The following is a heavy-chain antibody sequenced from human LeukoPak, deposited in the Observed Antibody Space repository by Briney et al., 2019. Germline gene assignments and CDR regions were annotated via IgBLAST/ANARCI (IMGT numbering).Heavy chain of an antibody. J-gene: IGHJ6*02. D-gene: IGHD5-18*01. CDR3: ARESGYSYGFPYCYYGMDV. Sequence: ASVKVSCKASGYTFTSYDINWVRQATGQGLEWMGWMNPNSGNTGYAQKFQGRVTMTRNTSISTAYMELSSLRSEDTAVYYCARESGYSYGFPYCYYGMDVWGQGTTVTVSS. CDR1: GYTFTSYD. CDR2: MNPNSGNT. V-gene: IGHV1-8*01.